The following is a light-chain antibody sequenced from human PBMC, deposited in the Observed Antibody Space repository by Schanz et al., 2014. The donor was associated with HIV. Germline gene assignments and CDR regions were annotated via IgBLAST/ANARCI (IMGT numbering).Light chain of an antibody. CDR3: HHYDTSSLT. J-gene: IGKJ2*01. CDR1: QSIGKS. V-gene: IGKV1-5*03. Sequence: DIQLTQSPSSLSASVGDRVTITCRASQSIGKSLAWSQQRPGKAPKLLIYQASTLETGVPSTFSGGGSGTEFTLTISILQTSDFATYYCHHYDTSSLTFGPGTKLDIK. CDR2: QAS.